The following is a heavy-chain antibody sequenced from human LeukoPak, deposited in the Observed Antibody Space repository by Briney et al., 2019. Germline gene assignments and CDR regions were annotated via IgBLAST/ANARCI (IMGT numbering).Heavy chain of an antibody. CDR3: ARDVRWLRFVFDH. Sequence: GGSLRVSFAASGFTFRDYSMNSVRPARGKGLAGVSYISSSSSTVYYADSVKGRFTISRDNAKNSLYLQMNSLRDEDTAVYYCARDVRWLRFVFDHWGQGIPVTASS. CDR2: ISSSSSTV. D-gene: IGHD5-12*01. CDR1: GFTFRDYS. V-gene: IGHV3-48*02. J-gene: IGHJ4*02.